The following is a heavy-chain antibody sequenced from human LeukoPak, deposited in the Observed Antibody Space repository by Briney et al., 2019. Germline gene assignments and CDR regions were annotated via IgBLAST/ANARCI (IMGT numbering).Heavy chain of an antibody. J-gene: IGHJ4*02. CDR3: ARGPYYYDSSGYLTPPFDY. Sequence: PSETLSLTCAVYGGSFSGYYWSWIRQPPGKGLEWIGEINHSGSTNYNPSLKSRVTMSVDTSKNQFSLKLSSVTAADTAVYYCARGPYYYDSSGYLTPPFDYWGQGTLVTVSS. V-gene: IGHV4-34*01. D-gene: IGHD3-22*01. CDR2: INHSGST. CDR1: GGSFSGYY.